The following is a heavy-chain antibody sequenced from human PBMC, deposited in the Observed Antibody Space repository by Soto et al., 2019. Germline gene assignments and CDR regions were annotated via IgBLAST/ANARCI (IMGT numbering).Heavy chain of an antibody. CDR3: TRDNKGIADLALFDY. D-gene: IGHD6-13*01. V-gene: IGHV3-49*03. CDR2: IRSKAYGGTT. CDR1: GFTFGDYA. J-gene: IGHJ4*02. Sequence: SLRLSCTASGFTFGDYAMSWFRQAPGKGLEWVGFIRSKAYGGTTEYAASVKGRFTISRDDSKSIAYLQMNSLETEDTAVYYCTRDNKGIADLALFDYWGQGTLVTASS.